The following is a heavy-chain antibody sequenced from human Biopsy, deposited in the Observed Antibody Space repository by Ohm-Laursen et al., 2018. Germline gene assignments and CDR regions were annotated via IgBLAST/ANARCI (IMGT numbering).Heavy chain of an antibody. D-gene: IGHD5-12*01. CDR1: GDSISSYY. CDR2: IYYSGST. Sequence: SDTLSLTCTVSGDSISSYYWSWIRQPPGKGLEWIGYIYYSGSTNYNPSLKSRVTISVDTSRNQFSLKLSSVTAADTAVYYCAGRPWPNAFDIWGQGTMVTVSS. J-gene: IGHJ3*02. V-gene: IGHV4-59*07. CDR3: AGRPWPNAFDI.